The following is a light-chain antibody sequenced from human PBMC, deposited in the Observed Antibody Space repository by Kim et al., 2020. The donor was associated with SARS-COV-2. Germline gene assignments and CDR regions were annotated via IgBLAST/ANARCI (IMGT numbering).Light chain of an antibody. V-gene: IGKV3-15*01. CDR2: GAS. Sequence: EIVMTQSPATLSVSPGERATLSCRASQSVSSYLAWYQHKPGQAPRLLIYGASTRATGIPARFSGSGSGTEFTLTISSLQSEDSAVYFCQQYNYWPPWTFGQGTKVDIK. CDR1: QSVSSY. J-gene: IGKJ1*01. CDR3: QQYNYWPPWT.